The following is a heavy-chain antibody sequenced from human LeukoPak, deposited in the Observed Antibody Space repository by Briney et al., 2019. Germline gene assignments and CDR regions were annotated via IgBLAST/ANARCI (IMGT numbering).Heavy chain of an antibody. V-gene: IGHV3-7*01. CDR3: ARVSVRGVLPPYFDY. D-gene: IGHD3-10*01. CDR2: IKQDGSEK. Sequence: EGSLRLSCAASGFTFSRNWMSWVRQAPGKGLEWVANIKQDGSEKYYVDSVKGRFTISRDNAKNSLYLQMNSLRAEDTAVNYCARVSVRGVLPPYFDYWGQGTLVTVSS. CDR1: GFTFSRNW. J-gene: IGHJ4*02.